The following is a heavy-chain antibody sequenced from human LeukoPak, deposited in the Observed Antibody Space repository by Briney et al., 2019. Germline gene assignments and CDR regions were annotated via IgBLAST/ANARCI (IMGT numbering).Heavy chain of an antibody. CDR1: GYSFTSYW. CDR3: ARDYGIVGATRGAFDI. Sequence: KPGESRKISCKGSGYSFTSYWIGWVRQMPGKGLEWMGIIYPGDSDTRYSPSFQGQVTISADKSISTAYLQWSSLKAPDTAMYYCARDYGIVGATRGAFDIWGQGTMVTVSS. CDR2: IYPGDSDT. D-gene: IGHD1-26*01. V-gene: IGHV5-51*01. J-gene: IGHJ3*02.